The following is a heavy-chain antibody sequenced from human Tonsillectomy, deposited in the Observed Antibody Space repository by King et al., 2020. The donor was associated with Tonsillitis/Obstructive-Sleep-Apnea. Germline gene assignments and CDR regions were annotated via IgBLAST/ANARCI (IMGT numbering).Heavy chain of an antibody. V-gene: IGHV3-33*01. D-gene: IGHD7-27*01. Sequence: VQLVESGGGVVQPGRSLRLSCAASGFIFMNHGMHWVRQAPGKGLEWVAVIWHDGTEKYYVDSVKGRFTISRDNSRSTLYLQMNGLRAEDTAVYYCARVRVTGDFRGALDYWGQGTLVTVSS. CDR1: GFIFMNHG. J-gene: IGHJ4*02. CDR3: ARVRVTGDFRGALDY. CDR2: IWHDGTEK.